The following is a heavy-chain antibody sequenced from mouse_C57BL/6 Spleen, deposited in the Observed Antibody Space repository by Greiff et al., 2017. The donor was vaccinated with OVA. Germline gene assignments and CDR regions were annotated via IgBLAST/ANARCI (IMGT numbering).Heavy chain of an antibody. CDR3: ARRGYYDYDNY. V-gene: IGHV1-54*01. CDR1: GYAFTNYL. Sequence: QVQLKESGAELVRPGTSVKVSCKASGYAFTNYLIEWVKQRPGQGLEWIGVINPGSGGTNYNEKFKGKATLTADKSSSTAYMQLSSLTSEDSAVYFCARRGYYDYDNYWGQGTTLTVSS. J-gene: IGHJ2*01. CDR2: INPGSGGT. D-gene: IGHD2-4*01.